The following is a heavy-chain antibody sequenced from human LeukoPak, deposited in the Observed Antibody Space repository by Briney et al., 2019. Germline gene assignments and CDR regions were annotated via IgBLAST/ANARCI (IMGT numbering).Heavy chain of an antibody. V-gene: IGHV4-34*01. CDR1: GGSFSGYY. D-gene: IGHD6-19*01. Sequence: SETLSLTCTVYGGSFSGYYWSWIRQPPGKGLEWIGEINHRGSTNYNPSLKSRVTMSVDTSKNQFSLKLSSVIAADTAVYFCARGGIAVPGYYYFYYMDVWGKGTTVTVSS. J-gene: IGHJ6*03. CDR3: ARGGIAVPGYYYFYYMDV. CDR2: INHRGST.